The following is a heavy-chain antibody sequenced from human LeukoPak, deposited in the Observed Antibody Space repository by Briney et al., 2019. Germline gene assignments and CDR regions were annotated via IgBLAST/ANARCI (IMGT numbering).Heavy chain of an antibody. CDR1: GYTFTIYG. J-gene: IGHJ4*02. CDR3: ARGPGIIGSSKDDY. Sequence: ASVTVSFTASGYTFTIYGISWVRQAPGQGLEWMGWISAYNGNTNYAQKLQGRVTMTTDTSTSTAYMELRSLRSDDTAVYYCARGPGIIGSSKDDYWGQGTLVTVSS. CDR2: ISAYNGNT. D-gene: IGHD6-13*01. V-gene: IGHV1-18*01.